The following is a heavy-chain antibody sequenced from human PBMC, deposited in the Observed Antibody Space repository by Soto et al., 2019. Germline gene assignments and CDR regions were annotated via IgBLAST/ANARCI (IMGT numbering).Heavy chain of an antibody. CDR1: GGSISSGGYH. CDR2: IYYSGST. Sequence: SETLSLTCTVSGGSISSGGYHWSWIRQHPGKGLEWIGYIYYSGSTYYNPSLKSRVTISVDTSKNQFSLKLSSVTAADTAVYYCARASVVVTAIPFDYWGQGTLVTVSS. V-gene: IGHV4-31*03. J-gene: IGHJ4*02. D-gene: IGHD2-21*02. CDR3: ARASVVVTAIPFDY.